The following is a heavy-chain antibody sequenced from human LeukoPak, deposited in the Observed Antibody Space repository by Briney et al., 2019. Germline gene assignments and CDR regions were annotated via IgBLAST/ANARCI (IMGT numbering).Heavy chain of an antibody. D-gene: IGHD3-3*01. CDR2: IYPGDSDT. CDR3: ARRRPTYYDFWSGYIDY. CDR1: GYSFTSYW. J-gene: IGHJ4*02. Sequence: GESLKISCKGSGYSFTSYWIGWVRQMPGKGLEWMGIIYPGDSDTRYSPSFQGQVTISADKSISTAYLQWSSLKASDTAMYYCARRRPTYYDFWSGYIDYWGQGTLVTVSS. V-gene: IGHV5-51*01.